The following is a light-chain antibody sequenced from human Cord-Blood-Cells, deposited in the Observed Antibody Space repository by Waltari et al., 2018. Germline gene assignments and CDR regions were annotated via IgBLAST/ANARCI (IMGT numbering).Light chain of an antibody. V-gene: IGLV1-44*01. Sequence: QSVLTQPPSASGTPGQRVTISCSGSSSNIGSNTVNWYQQPPGTAPKLLIYRNNQRPSGVPDRFSGSKSGTSASRAISGLQAEDEADYYCAAWDDSLNGYVFGTGTKVTVL. CDR1: SSNIGSNT. CDR3: AAWDDSLNGYV. CDR2: RNN. J-gene: IGLJ1*01.